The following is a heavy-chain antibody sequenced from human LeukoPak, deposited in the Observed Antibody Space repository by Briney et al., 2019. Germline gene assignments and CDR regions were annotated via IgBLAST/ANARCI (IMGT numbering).Heavy chain of an antibody. V-gene: IGHV4-4*02. J-gene: IGHJ4*02. Sequence: KPSETLSLTCTVSLDSTTSNFWSWVRHPPGKGLEWIGEIHRSGSPNYTPSLQSRVTISIDRSRNQIVLQLSSVTAADTAVYYCAREILGGFNPGAYWGQGTLFTVSS. CDR1: LDSTTSNF. CDR2: IHRSGSP. D-gene: IGHD1-14*01. CDR3: AREILGGFNPGAY.